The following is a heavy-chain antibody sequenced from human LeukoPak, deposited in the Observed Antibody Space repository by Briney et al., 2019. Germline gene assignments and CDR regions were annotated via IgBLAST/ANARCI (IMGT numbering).Heavy chain of an antibody. CDR3: ARGAADRGPILADAFDI. V-gene: IGHV1-69*13. CDR2: IIPIFGTA. Sequence: GASVKVSCKASGGTFSSYAISWVRQAPGQGLEWMGGIIPIFGTANYAQKFQGRVTITADESTSTAYMELSSLRSEDTAVYYCARGAADRGPILADAFDIWGQGTMVTVSS. J-gene: IGHJ3*02. D-gene: IGHD3-3*01. CDR1: GGTFSSYA.